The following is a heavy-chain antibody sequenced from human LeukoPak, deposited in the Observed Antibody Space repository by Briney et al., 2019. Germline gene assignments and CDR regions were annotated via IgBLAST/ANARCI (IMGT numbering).Heavy chain of an antibody. CDR3: AKGYYGSGSYDY. CDR1: GFTFRNYA. Sequence: GGSLRLSCAASGFTFRNYAPTWVRQAPGKGLEWVSSISGSGDNTYYADSVKGRFTISRDNSRSTLYLQMNSLRAEDTALYYCAKGYYGSGSYDYWGQGTLVTVPS. D-gene: IGHD3-10*01. J-gene: IGHJ4*02. V-gene: IGHV3-23*01. CDR2: ISGSGDNT.